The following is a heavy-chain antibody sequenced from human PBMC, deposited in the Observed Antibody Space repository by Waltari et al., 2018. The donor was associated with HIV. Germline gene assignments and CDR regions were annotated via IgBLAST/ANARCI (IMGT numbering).Heavy chain of an antibody. CDR3: ARGPIMTPGNFYNGFDV. J-gene: IGHJ6*02. V-gene: IGHV4-59*11. D-gene: IGHD2-15*01. CDR1: GGSISNHY. Sequence: QVQLLESGPGLVKPSETLSLTCSVSGGSISNHYLSWIRQPPGKGLEWIVYIYYSGNTNYNSSLKSRVTLSVDTSKNQFSLKLSYVTAADTAIYYCARGPIMTPGNFYNGFDVWGRGTTVIFSS. CDR2: IYYSGNT.